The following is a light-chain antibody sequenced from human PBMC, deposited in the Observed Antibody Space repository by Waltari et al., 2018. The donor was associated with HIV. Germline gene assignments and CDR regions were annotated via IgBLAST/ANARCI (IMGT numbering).Light chain of an antibody. Sequence: EIVLTQSPGTLSLSPGEGATLSCRASQSVNSDYLAWYQQNAGQAPRLLISGASRRATGIPDRFSGSGSGTDFTLTISRLEPEDFAVYYCQQYGSSPLITFGQGTRLDIK. CDR2: GAS. V-gene: IGKV3-20*01. J-gene: IGKJ5*01. CDR1: QSVNSDY. CDR3: QQYGSSPLIT.